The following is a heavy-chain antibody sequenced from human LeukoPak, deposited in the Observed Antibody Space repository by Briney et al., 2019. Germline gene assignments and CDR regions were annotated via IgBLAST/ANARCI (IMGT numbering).Heavy chain of an antibody. D-gene: IGHD2-21*01. CDR2: IYHSGST. Sequence: SETLSLTCAVSGYSISSGYYWGWIRQPPGKGLEWIGSIYHSGSTYYNPSLKSRVTISVDTSKNQFSQKLSSVTAADTAVYYCARREYCGGDCYFDYWGQGTLVTVSS. J-gene: IGHJ4*02. V-gene: IGHV4-38-2*01. CDR1: GYSISSGYY. CDR3: ARREYCGGDCYFDY.